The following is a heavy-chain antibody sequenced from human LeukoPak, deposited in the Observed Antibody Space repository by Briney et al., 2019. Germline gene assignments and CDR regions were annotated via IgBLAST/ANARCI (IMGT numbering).Heavy chain of an antibody. CDR3: ATYCSSTSCPHRRAFDI. CDR1: GGSISSSSYY. Sequence: SETLSLTCTVSGGSISSSSYYWGWIRQPPGKGLEWIGTIYYSGSTYYNPSLKSRVTISVDTSNDQFSLKMSSVTAADTTVYYCATYCSSTSCPHRRAFDIWGQGTMVTVSS. D-gene: IGHD2-2*01. CDR2: IYYSGST. V-gene: IGHV4-39*01. J-gene: IGHJ3*02.